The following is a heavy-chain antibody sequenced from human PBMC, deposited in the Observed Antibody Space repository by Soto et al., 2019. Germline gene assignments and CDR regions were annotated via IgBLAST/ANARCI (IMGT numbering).Heavy chain of an antibody. J-gene: IGHJ6*02. CDR2: INPKSGGT. CDR1: GYSFTDYH. CDR3: ARGDSTDCSNGVCSFFYNHDMDV. V-gene: IGHV1-2*04. Sequence: ASVKVSCKASGYSFTDYHIHWVRQAPGQGLEWLGRINPKSGGTSTAQKFQGWVTMNTYTSISTASMELTRLTSDDTAIYYCARGDSTDCSNGVCSFFYNHDMDVWGQGTTVTVSS. D-gene: IGHD2-8*01.